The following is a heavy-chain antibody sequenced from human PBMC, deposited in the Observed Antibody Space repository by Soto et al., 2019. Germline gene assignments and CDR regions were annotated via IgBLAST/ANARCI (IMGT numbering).Heavy chain of an antibody. CDR1: GFTFSTYS. J-gene: IGHJ4*02. CDR2: ISSSSTFI. Sequence: PGGSLRLSCAASGFTFSTYSMNWVRQAPGKGLEWVSSISSSSTFIYYADSVMGRFTISRDNANNSLYLQMNSLRAEDTAVYYGGRVEAARRIDSWGQGTLVTVSS. V-gene: IGHV3-21*01. CDR3: GRVEAARRIDS. D-gene: IGHD6-6*01.